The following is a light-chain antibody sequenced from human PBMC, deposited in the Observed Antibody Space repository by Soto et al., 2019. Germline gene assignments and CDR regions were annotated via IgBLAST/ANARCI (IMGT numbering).Light chain of an antibody. V-gene: IGKV3-11*01. CDR1: QSFRGL. J-gene: IGKJ5*01. CDR2: DAY. CDR3: QQRHMWPIT. Sequence: EVVLTQSPVTLSLSPGERATLSCRASQSFRGLLAWYQQKPGQSPRLLIYDAYNRATGIPPRFSGSGSGTDFTRTIRSLEPEDSAVYYCQQRHMWPITFGQGTRLEI.